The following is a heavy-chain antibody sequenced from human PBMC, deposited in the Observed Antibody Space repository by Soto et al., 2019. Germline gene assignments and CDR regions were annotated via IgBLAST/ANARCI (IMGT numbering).Heavy chain of an antibody. CDR2: ISDSGGST. J-gene: IGHJ5*02. CDR3: VKEGTMAPRYWFGA. V-gene: IGHV3-64D*06. CDR1: GFTFSSFL. D-gene: IGHD3-3*01. Sequence: ESGGGLIQPGGSLRLSCSCSGFTFSSFLMHWVRQAPGKGLEYVAGISDSGGSTYYADSVQGRFTISRDSSTLYLQMSGLRPEDTALYYCVKEGTMAPRYWFGAWGQGTLVTVSS.